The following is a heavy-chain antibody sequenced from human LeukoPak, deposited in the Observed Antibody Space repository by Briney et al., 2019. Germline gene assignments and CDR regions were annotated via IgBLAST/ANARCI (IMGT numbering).Heavy chain of an antibody. J-gene: IGHJ4*02. D-gene: IGHD3-10*01. CDR2: IWYDGSNK. CDR3: ARDGSGRDFSLDY. CDR1: GFTFSSYG. Sequence: GGSLRLSCAASGFTFSSYGMHWVRQAPGKGLEWVAVIWYDGSNKYYADSVKGRFTISRDNSKNTLYLQMNSLRAEDTAVYYCARDGSGRDFSLDYWGQGTLVTVSS. V-gene: IGHV3-33*01.